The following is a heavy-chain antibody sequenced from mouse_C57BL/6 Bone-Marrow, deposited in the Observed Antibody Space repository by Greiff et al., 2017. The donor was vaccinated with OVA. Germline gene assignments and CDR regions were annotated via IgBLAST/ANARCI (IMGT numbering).Heavy chain of an antibody. CDR2: ISSGSSTI. J-gene: IGHJ3*01. V-gene: IGHV5-17*01. Sequence: EVKLMESGGGLVKPGGSLKLSCAASGFTFSDYGMHWVRQAPEKGLEWVAYISSGSSTIYYADTVKGRFTISRDNAKNTLFLQMTSLRSEDTAMYYCARWRFAYWGQGTLVTVSA. CDR1: GFTFSDYG. CDR3: ARWRFAY.